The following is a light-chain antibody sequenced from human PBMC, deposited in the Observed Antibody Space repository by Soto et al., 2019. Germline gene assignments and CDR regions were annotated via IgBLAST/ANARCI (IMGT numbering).Light chain of an antibody. CDR1: SSDVGGYNY. V-gene: IGLV2-14*01. Sequence: QSVLTQPASVSGSPGQSITISCTGTSSDVGGYNYVSWCQQHPGKAPKLMIYEVSNRPAGDSTRFSGSKSGNTASLTISGLQAEDEADYYCSLYTISTTPVFGTGTKVTVL. J-gene: IGLJ1*01. CDR2: EVS. CDR3: SLYTISTTPV.